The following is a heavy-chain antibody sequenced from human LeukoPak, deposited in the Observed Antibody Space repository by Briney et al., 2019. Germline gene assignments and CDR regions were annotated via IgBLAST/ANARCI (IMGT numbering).Heavy chain of an antibody. Sequence: QPGGSLRLSCAASGFTFSSYVMSWVRQARGKALEWVSGNSGSGGTTYYADSVKGRFTISRDNSKNTLYLQLNSLRAEDTAVYYCAKSGSGGSIDWGQGSLVTVSS. J-gene: IGHJ4*02. CDR3: AKSGSGGSID. D-gene: IGHD2-15*01. V-gene: IGHV3-23*01. CDR2: NSGSGGTT. CDR1: GFTFSSYV.